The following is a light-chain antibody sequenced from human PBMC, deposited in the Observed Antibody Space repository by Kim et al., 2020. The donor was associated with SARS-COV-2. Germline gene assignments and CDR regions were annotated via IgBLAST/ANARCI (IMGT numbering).Light chain of an antibody. CDR1: SSNIGSNT. Sequence: RVPISCSGSSSNIGSNTVNWYQHLSGTAPKLLIYSDKQRPSGVPARFSGSKSGTSAFLAISGLQSADEADYYCAAWDDSLNGQVVFGGGTQLTVL. V-gene: IGLV1-44*01. CDR3: AAWDDSLNGQVV. CDR2: SDK. J-gene: IGLJ2*01.